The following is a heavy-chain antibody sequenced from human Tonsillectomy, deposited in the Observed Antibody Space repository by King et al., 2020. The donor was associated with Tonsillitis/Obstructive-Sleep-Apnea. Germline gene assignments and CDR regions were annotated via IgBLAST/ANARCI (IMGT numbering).Heavy chain of an antibody. Sequence: VQLVESGGGVVQPGRSLRLSCAASGFTFSSYAMHWVHQAPGKGLEWVAVISYDGSNKYYADSVKGRFTISRDNSKNTLYLQMNSLRAEDTAVYYCARGTYDFWSGYYPTDYFDYWGQGTLVTVSS. CDR3: ARGTYDFWSGYYPTDYFDY. CDR1: GFTFSSYA. V-gene: IGHV3-30*04. D-gene: IGHD3-3*01. J-gene: IGHJ4*02. CDR2: ISYDGSNK.